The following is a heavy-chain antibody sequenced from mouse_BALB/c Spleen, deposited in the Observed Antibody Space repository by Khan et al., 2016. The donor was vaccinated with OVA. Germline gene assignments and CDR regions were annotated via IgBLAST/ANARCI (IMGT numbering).Heavy chain of an antibody. CDR3: ASAYYYGRALDY. CDR1: GFSLTGYG. D-gene: IGHD1-1*01. V-gene: IGHV2-6-7*01. J-gene: IGHJ4*01. CDR2: IWGDGST. Sequence: QVQLKESGPGLVAPSQSLYITCTVSGFSLTGYGVNWVRQPPGKGLEWLGMIWGDGSTDYNSALKSRLSISKDNSKSQVFLKMNSLQTDDTARYYCASAYYYGRALDYWGQGTSVTVSS.